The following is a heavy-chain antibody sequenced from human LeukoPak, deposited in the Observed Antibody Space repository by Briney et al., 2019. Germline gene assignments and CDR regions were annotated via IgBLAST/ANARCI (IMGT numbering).Heavy chain of an antibody. J-gene: IGHJ6*03. CDR1: GFTFRNYG. V-gene: IGHV3-30*02. D-gene: IGHD2-8*02. CDR2: IWCDGNNR. Sequence: PGGALRLSCAASGFTFRNYGMHWVRQATGKGLGWVLFIWCDGNNRFYADSVKGRFTISRDNSKNMLYLQMDSLRPDDTALYYCAKDPGASVSGFHMDVWGKGTTVIVSS. CDR3: AKDPGASVSGFHMDV.